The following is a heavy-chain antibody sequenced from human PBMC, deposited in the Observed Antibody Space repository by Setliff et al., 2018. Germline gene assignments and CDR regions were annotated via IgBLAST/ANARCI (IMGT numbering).Heavy chain of an antibody. Sequence: PSETLSLTCTVSGDSISSGDYFWSWIRQPPGKGLEWIAYIYHSGSAYYNPSLKSRVTMSVDTSKNQFSLHLTSVTAADTAVYYCAREVGTSTSSDAFDVWGQGMMVTV. D-gene: IGHD1-26*01. CDR2: IYHSGSA. J-gene: IGHJ3*01. CDR1: GDSISSGDYF. V-gene: IGHV4-30-4*08. CDR3: AREVGTSTSSDAFDV.